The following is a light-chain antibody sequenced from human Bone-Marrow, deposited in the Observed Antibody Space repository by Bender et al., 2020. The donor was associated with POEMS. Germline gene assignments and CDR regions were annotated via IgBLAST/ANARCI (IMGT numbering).Light chain of an antibody. Sequence: QSVLTQPPSASGTPGQRVTISCSGSSSNIGSNAVNWYQQLPGAAPKLLIYTNTQRPSGVPDRFSGSKSGTSASLAISGLRSEDEADYYCAAWDDRLRGLFGGGTKLTVL. CDR1: SSNIGSNA. CDR2: TNT. V-gene: IGLV1-47*02. CDR3: AAWDDRLRGL. J-gene: IGLJ3*02.